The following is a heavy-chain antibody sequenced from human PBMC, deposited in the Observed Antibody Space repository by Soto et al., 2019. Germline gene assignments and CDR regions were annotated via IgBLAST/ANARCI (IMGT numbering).Heavy chain of an antibody. Sequence: EVQLVESGGGLVQPGGSLKLSCAASGFTFSGSAMHWVRQASGKGLEWVGRIRSKANSYATAYAASVKGRSTISRDDSKNTAYLQMNSLKTEDTAVYYCTRHGAYYYYGMDVWGQGTTVTVSS. V-gene: IGHV3-73*02. CDR3: TRHGAYYYYGMDV. J-gene: IGHJ6*02. CDR1: GFTFSGSA. CDR2: IRSKANSYAT.